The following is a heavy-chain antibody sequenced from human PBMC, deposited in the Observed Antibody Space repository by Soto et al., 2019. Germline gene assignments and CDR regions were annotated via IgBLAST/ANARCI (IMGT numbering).Heavy chain of an antibody. CDR3: VRGQFSAFDC. CDR2: TYYRSKWNS. CDR1: GYSVSRTSVA. Sequence: QVQLHQSGPGLVKPSQTLSLTCAISGYSVSRTSVAWNWIRQSPSRGLEWLGRTYYRSKWNSDYAVSVRGRITINPDISKSKFSLQLNSVTPEDTAVYYCVRGQFSAFDCWGQGTLVTVSS. V-gene: IGHV6-1*01. J-gene: IGHJ4*02.